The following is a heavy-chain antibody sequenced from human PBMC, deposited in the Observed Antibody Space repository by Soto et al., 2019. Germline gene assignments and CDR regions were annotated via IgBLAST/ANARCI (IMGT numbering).Heavy chain of an antibody. J-gene: IGHJ4*02. V-gene: IGHV3-21*01. CDR3: ARESEDLTSNFDY. Sequence: SGFTFTRYGMNWVRQAPGKGPEWVSSISSTTNYIYYADSMKGRFTVSRDNAKNSVYLDMNSLSAEDTAVYYCARESEDLTSNFDYWGQGTLVTVSS. CDR1: GFTFTRYG. CDR2: ISSTTNYI.